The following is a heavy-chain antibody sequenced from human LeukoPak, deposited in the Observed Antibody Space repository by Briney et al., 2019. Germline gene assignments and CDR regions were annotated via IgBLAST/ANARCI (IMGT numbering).Heavy chain of an antibody. D-gene: IGHD2-8*01. CDR1: GYSFSSYV. CDR3: VCVYAFGRYGRYV. V-gene: IGHV3-64D*09. J-gene: IGHJ6*02. CDR2: ISDSGGST. Sequence: GGSLRLSCSASGYSFSSYVKYWGCQAPGEGLEYVSAISDSGGSTYYADSVKGRFTISRDNSKNTLYLQMSSLRAWDTAVYFCVCVYAFGRYGRYVWGQGTTVTVSS.